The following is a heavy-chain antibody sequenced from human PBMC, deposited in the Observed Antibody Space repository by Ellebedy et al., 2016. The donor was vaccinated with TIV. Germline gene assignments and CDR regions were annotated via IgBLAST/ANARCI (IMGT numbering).Heavy chain of an antibody. V-gene: IGHV3-48*01. CDR1: GFTFSSYS. Sequence: GESLKISCAASGFTFSSYSINWVRQAPGKGLEWVSYISSSSSTIYYADSVKGRFTISRDNAKNTLYLQMNSLRAEDTTVYYCAKTWELLIDYWGQGTLVTVSS. CDR3: AKTWELLIDY. J-gene: IGHJ4*02. CDR2: ISSSSSTI. D-gene: IGHD1-26*01.